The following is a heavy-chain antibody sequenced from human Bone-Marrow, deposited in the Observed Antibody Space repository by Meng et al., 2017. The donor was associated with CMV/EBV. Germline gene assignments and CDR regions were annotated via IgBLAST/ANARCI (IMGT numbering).Heavy chain of an antibody. CDR1: GFTFSSYA. J-gene: IGHJ4*02. D-gene: IGHD5-24*01. CDR3: ARDLEMATEGFDY. V-gene: IGHV3-30*04. CDR2: ISYDGSSK. Sequence: GESLKISCAASGFTFSSYAMHWVRQAPGKGLEWVAVISYDGSSKYYADSVKGRFTISRDNSKNTLYLQMNSLRAEDTAVYYCARDLEMATEGFDYWGQGTLVTVSS.